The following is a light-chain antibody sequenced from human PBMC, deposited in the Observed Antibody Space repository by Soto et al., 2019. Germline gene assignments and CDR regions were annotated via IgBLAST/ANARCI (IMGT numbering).Light chain of an antibody. CDR2: DAS. CDR3: QQYGTT. J-gene: IGKJ1*01. Sequence: EIVLTQSPATLSLSPGERATLSCRASQSISSHLAWYQHKPGQAPRLLIYDASSRATGIPDRFSGSGSGTDFTLTISRLEPEDFAVYYCQQYGTTFGQGTKVDIK. CDR1: QSISSH. V-gene: IGKV3-20*01.